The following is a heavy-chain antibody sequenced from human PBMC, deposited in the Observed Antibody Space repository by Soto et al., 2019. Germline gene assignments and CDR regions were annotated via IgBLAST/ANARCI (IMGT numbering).Heavy chain of an antibody. CDR3: ARHIGVPGTRGFDY. J-gene: IGHJ4*02. Sequence: QVQLQESGPGLVKPSGTLSLTCAVSGASISDNNWWSWVRQPPGKGLEWIGEIYHSGTANYSPSRNSRVTISLDKSKNQISLQLSSVTAADSAVYYCARHIGVPGTRGFDYWGQGTLVTVSS. V-gene: IGHV4-4*02. CDR1: GASISDNNW. D-gene: IGHD6-19*01. CDR2: IYHSGTA.